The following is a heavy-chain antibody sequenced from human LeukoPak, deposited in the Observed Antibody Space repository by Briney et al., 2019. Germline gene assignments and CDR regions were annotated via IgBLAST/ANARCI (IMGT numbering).Heavy chain of an antibody. V-gene: IGHV4-39*01. D-gene: IGHD4-11*01. CDR3: ARPLGTTEYFDL. CDR1: GGSISSYY. J-gene: IGHJ2*01. CDR2: IYYSGST. Sequence: PSETLSLTCTVSGGSISSYYWGWIRQPPGKGLEWIGSIYYSGSTYYNPSLKSRVTISVDTSKNQFSLKLSSVTAADTAVYYCARPLGTTEYFDLWGRGTLVTVSS.